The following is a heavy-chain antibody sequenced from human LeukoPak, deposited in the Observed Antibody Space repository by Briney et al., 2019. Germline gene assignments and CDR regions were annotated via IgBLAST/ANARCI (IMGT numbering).Heavy chain of an antibody. CDR1: GGSFSGYY. D-gene: IGHD2-2*01. CDR3: ARGRRYCSSTSCWTTFDY. V-gene: IGHV4-34*01. J-gene: IGHJ4*02. Sequence: PSETLSLTCAVYGGSFSGYYWSWIRQPPGKGLEWIGEINHSGSTNYNPSLKSRVTISVDTSKNQFSLKLSSVTAADTAVYYCARGRRYCSSTSCWTTFDYWGQGTLVTVSS. CDR2: INHSGST.